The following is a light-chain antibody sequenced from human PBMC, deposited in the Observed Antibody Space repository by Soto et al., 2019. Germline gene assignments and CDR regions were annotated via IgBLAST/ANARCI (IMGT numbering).Light chain of an antibody. CDR1: QGISSY. V-gene: IGKV1-9*01. Sequence: DIQLTQSPSFLSASVGDRVTITCRASQGISSYLDWYQQKPGKAPNLLIYAASTLQSGVPSRFSGSGSGTDYTLTISSLQPEDFATYYCQELISYPFTFGPGTKVDIK. CDR3: QELISYPFT. J-gene: IGKJ3*01. CDR2: AAS.